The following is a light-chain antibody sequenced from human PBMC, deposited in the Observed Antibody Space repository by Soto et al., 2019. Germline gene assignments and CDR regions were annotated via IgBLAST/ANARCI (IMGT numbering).Light chain of an antibody. J-gene: IGKJ3*01. Sequence: EFVLTQSPGTLSLSPGERATLSCRASQSVSSRYLAWYQQKPGQAPRLLIYGASSSATGIPDRFSGSGSGTDFTLTISRLEPEDFAVYYCQQYGGSPPTTFGPGTRVDIK. V-gene: IGKV3-20*01. CDR2: GAS. CDR1: QSVSSRY. CDR3: QQYGGSPPTT.